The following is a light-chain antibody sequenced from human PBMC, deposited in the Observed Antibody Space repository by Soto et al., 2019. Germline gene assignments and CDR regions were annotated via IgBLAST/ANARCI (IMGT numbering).Light chain of an antibody. J-gene: IGLJ3*02. CDR1: SSDVGAYNY. CDR2: EVG. CDR3: SSFTSSSTPRV. V-gene: IGLV2-14*01. Sequence: QSALTQPASVSGSPGQSITISCTGTSSDVGAYNYVSWYQQHPGKAPKLMIYEVGNRPSGVSNRFSGSKSGNTASLTISGLQAEDEADYYCSSFTSSSTPRVFGGGTKLTVL.